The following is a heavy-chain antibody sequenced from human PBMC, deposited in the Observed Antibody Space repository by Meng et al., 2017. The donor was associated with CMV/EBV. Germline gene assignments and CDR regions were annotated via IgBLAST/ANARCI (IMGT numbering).Heavy chain of an antibody. CDR1: GYRFSDHY. CDR2: IYPNSGGT. CDR3: VRDHNWGPDY. V-gene: IGHV1-2*02. J-gene: IGHJ4*02. D-gene: IGHD1-1*01. Sequence: VQLVQLGAEVKSHGASVKVSCQPSGYRFSDHYMHWVRQAPGQGLEWMGWIYPNSGGTHYAQKFQDRVTMTRDTSISTVYMELSRLTSDDTAVYYCVRDHNWGPDYWGQGTLVTVSS.